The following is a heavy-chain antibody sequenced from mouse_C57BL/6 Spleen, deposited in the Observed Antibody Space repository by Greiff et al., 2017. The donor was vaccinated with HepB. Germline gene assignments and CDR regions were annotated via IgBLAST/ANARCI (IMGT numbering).Heavy chain of an antibody. D-gene: IGHD1-1*01. CDR3: ARRTTVVPGYAMDY. CDR2: IYPRSGNT. Sequence: HVQLQQSGAELARPGASVKLSCKASGYTFTSYGISWVKQRTGQGLEWIGEIYPRSGNTYYNEKFKGKATLTADKSSSTAYMELRSLTSEDSAVYFCARRTTVVPGYAMDYWGQGTSVTVSS. J-gene: IGHJ4*01. CDR1: GYTFTSYG. V-gene: IGHV1-81*01.